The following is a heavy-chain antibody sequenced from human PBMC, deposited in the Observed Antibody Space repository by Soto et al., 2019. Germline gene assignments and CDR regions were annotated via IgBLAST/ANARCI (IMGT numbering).Heavy chain of an antibody. CDR2: IYSGGFT. CDR1: GFTVSSNY. D-gene: IGHD6-25*01. V-gene: IGHV3-53*01. Sequence: EVQLVESGGGLIQPGGSLRLSCAASGFTVSSNYMNWVRQAPGKGLEWVSVIYSGGFTYYADSVKGRFTVSRDNSKNTVYLQMNSLRAEDTAVYYCAREASGDYLDYWGQGTLVTVSS. CDR3: AREASGDYLDY. J-gene: IGHJ4*02.